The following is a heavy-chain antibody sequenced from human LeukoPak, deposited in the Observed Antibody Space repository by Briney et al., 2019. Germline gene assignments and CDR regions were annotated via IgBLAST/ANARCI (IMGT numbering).Heavy chain of an antibody. V-gene: IGHV4-34*01. J-gene: IGHJ6*02. CDR2: INHSGST. CDR1: GGSFSGYY. D-gene: IGHD2-2*02. Sequence: SETLSLTCAVHGGSFSGYYWSWIRQPPGKGLEWIGEINHSGSTNYNPSLKSRVTISVDTSKNQFSLKLSSVTAADTAVYYCARVRRYCSSTSCHNYYYYYGMDVWGQGTTVTVSS. CDR3: ARVRRYCSSTSCHNYYYYYGMDV.